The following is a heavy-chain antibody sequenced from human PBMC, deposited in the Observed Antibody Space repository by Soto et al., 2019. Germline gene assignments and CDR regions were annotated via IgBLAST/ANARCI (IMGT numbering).Heavy chain of an antibody. Sequence: SQTLSLTCAISGSSVSSTSAAWSCIRQSPSRGLEWLGRTYYRSKWYSDYAVSVKSRITINPDTSKNQFSLQLNSVTPEDTAVYYCARGSYYSGWVWGQGTMVTVSS. J-gene: IGHJ4*02. CDR1: GSSVSSTSAA. D-gene: IGHD6-19*01. CDR2: TYYRSKWYS. CDR3: ARGSYYSGWV. V-gene: IGHV6-1*01.